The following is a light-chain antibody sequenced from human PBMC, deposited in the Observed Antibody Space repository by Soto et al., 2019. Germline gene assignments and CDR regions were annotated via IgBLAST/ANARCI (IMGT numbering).Light chain of an antibody. J-gene: IGKJ1*01. CDR3: QQYNDWPRT. V-gene: IGKV3-15*01. CDR1: QSVGIN. CDR2: GAS. Sequence: EIVLTQSPGTLSLSPGERATFSCRASQSVGINVAWYQQKPGQAPRLLIYGASTRATGSPDRFSASGSATEFTLTISSLQSEDFAVYYCQQYNDWPRTFGQGTKVDIK.